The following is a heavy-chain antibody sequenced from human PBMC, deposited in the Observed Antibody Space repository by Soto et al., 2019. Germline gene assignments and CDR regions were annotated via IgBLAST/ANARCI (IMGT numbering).Heavy chain of an antibody. CDR1: GYTFTNYG. Sequence: QVQLVQSGAEVKKPGASVKVSCKASGYTFTNYGISWVRQAPGQGLEWMGWINAYNGNTNYAQKLQGRVTMTTDTPTSTAYMELRSLISDDTAVYFCAREDGYIYYWGQGTLVTVSS. CDR2: INAYNGNT. J-gene: IGHJ4*02. V-gene: IGHV1-18*01. CDR3: AREDGYIYY. D-gene: IGHD5-12*01.